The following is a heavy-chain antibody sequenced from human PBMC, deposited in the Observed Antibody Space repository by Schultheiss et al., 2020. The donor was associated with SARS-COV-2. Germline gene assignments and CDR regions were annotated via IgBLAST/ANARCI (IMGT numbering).Heavy chain of an antibody. CDR1: GFTFSNAW. V-gene: IGHV3-15*01. Sequence: GGSLRLSCAASGFTFSNAWMSWVRQAPGKGLEWVGRIKSKTDGGTTDYAAPVKGRFTISRDDSKNSLYLQMNSLKTEDTAVYYCARGGQAGSYNYWGQGTLVTVSS. CDR3: ARGGQAGSYNY. D-gene: IGHD3-9*01. CDR2: IKSKTDGGTT. J-gene: IGHJ4*02.